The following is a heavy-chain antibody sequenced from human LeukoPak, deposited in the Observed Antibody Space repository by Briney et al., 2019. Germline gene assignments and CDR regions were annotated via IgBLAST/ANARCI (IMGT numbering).Heavy chain of an antibody. Sequence: GESLKISCKGSGYSFTSYWIGWVRQMAGKGLEWMGIIYPGDSDTRYSPSFQGQVTISADNPISTAYLQWSSLKASDTAMYYCARSGVAVTRGYDYWGQGTQVTVSS. J-gene: IGHJ4*02. CDR1: GYSFTSYW. V-gene: IGHV5-51*04. D-gene: IGHD6-19*01. CDR3: ARSGVAVTRGYDY. CDR2: IYPGDSDT.